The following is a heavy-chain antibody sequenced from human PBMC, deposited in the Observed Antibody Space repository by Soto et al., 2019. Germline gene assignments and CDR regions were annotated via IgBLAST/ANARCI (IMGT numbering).Heavy chain of an antibody. CDR1: GFTFSTFW. J-gene: IGHJ4*02. V-gene: IGHV3-74*01. CDR3: AKRGVDTFGLSY. Sequence: EVQLVESGGCLVQPGGSMRLSCAVSGFTFSTFWMHWVRQAPGEGLVWVSRINTDGSSTSYADSVKGRFTISRDNAKNTLYLQMNSLRVEDTAMYYCAKRGVDTFGLSYWGQGTLVTVSS. D-gene: IGHD3-10*01. CDR2: INTDGSST.